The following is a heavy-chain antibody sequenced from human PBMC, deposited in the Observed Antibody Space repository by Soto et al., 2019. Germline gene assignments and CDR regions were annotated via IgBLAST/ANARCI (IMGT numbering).Heavy chain of an antibody. CDR1: GFTFSRYW. V-gene: IGHV3-74*01. Sequence: EVQLVESGGGLVQPGGSLRLSCAASGFTFSRYWMHWVRQAPGKGLVWVSRINSDGSSTSYADSVKGRFTISRDNAKNTLYLQMSSLRAEDTAVYYCASGGYCGGDCPPFDLWGRGTLVTVSS. J-gene: IGHJ2*01. CDR2: INSDGSST. CDR3: ASGGYCGGDCPPFDL. D-gene: IGHD2-21*02.